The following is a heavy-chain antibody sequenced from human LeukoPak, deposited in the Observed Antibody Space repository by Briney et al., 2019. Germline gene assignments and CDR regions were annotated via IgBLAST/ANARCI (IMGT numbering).Heavy chain of an antibody. V-gene: IGHV3-23*01. Sequence: GGSLRLSCAASEFTFSSYGITWVRRAPGQGLEACSTISGGGGTYCAASVKARFTISRDNSQNTPYLQMNSLSAEATAIYYCAKIVSSTSGWHLDYWGQGTLVTVSS. CDR2: ISGGGGT. CDR1: EFTFSSYG. D-gene: IGHD6-19*01. J-gene: IGHJ4*02. CDR3: AKIVSSTSGWHLDY.